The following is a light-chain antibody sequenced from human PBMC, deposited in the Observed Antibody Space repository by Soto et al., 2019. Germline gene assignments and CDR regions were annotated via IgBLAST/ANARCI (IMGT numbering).Light chain of an antibody. J-gene: IGKJ5*01. V-gene: IGKV3-15*01. Sequence: ENVLTQSPGTLSLSPGERATLSCRASQSVSANIAWYQHKPGQAPRLLIYGASTRATGIPARFSGSGSGTEFTLSISSLQSEDFAVYYCQQYKSWPPITFGQGTRLEI. CDR1: QSVSAN. CDR2: GAS. CDR3: QQYKSWPPIT.